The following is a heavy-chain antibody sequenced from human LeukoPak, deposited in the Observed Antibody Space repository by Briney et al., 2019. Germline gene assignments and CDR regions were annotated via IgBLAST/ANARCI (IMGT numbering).Heavy chain of an antibody. Sequence: SLRLSCAGSGFIFNNYAMHWVRQPPGKGLEWVSGISWNSGSIDYADSVKGRFTISRDNAKNSLYLQMDSLRAEDTAVFFCARNDYASSSGYDFWGQGTLVTVSS. J-gene: IGHJ4*02. V-gene: IGHV3-9*01. CDR2: ISWNSGSI. CDR3: ARNDYASSSGYDF. D-gene: IGHD6-6*01. CDR1: GFIFNNYA.